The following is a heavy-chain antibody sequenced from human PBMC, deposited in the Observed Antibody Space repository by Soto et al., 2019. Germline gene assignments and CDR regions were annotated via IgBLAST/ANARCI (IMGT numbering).Heavy chain of an antibody. Sequence: SGGSLRLSCAASGFTFSSYSMNWVRQAPGKGLEWVSSISSSSSYIYYADSVKGRFTISRDNAKNSLYLQMNSLRAEDTAVYYCARDPYNWNDAPDYWGQGTLVTVSS. J-gene: IGHJ4*02. CDR1: GFTFSSYS. D-gene: IGHD1-1*01. V-gene: IGHV3-21*01. CDR3: ARDPYNWNDAPDY. CDR2: ISSSSSYI.